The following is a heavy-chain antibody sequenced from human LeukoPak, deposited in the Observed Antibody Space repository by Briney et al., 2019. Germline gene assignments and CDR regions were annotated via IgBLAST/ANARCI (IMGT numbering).Heavy chain of an antibody. D-gene: IGHD6-19*01. V-gene: IGHV4-4*07. Sequence: SETLSLTCTVSGGSISSYYWSWIRQPAGKGLEWIGRIYTSGSTNYNPSLKSRVTMSVDTSKNQFSLKLSSVTAADTAVYYCARWSVGSSGWYSRFDPWGQGTLVTVSS. CDR1: GGSISSYY. CDR3: ARWSVGSSGWYSRFDP. CDR2: IYTSGST. J-gene: IGHJ5*02.